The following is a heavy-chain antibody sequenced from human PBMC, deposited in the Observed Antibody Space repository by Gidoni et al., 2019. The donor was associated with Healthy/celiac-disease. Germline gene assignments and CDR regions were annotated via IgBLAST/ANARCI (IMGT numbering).Heavy chain of an antibody. Sequence: QVQLVESGGGVAQPGRSLRLACAASGFTFSSYAMHWVRQAPGKGLEWVAVISYDGSNKYYADSVKGRFTISRDNSKNTLYLQMNSLRAEDTAVYYCARRGFDPWGQGTLVTVSS. J-gene: IGHJ5*02. CDR1: GFTFSSYA. V-gene: IGHV3-30-3*01. CDR3: ARRGFDP. CDR2: ISYDGSNK.